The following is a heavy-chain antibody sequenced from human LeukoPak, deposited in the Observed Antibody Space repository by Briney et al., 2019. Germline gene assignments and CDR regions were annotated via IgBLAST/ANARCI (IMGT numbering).Heavy chain of an antibody. Sequence: GGSLRLSCAASGFTFSSYWMSWVRQAPGKGLEWVANIKQDGGEKYYVDSVKGRFTISRDNSKNTLYLQMNSLRAEDTAVYYCAKDVANDYDCSGYYYPEVDPWGKGTMVTVSS. J-gene: IGHJ5*02. CDR3: AKDVANDYDCSGYYYPEVDP. V-gene: IGHV3-7*01. D-gene: IGHD3-22*01. CDR1: GFTFSSYW. CDR2: IKQDGGEK.